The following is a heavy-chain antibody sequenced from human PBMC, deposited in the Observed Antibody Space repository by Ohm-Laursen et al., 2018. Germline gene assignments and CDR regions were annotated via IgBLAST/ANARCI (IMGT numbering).Heavy chain of an antibody. Sequence: SETLSLTCTVSGGSISSYYWSWIRQPPGKGLEWIGYIYYSGSTNYNPSLKSRVTISVDTSKNQFSLKLNSVTAADTAVYYCARGRLSQHYYYYGMDVWGQGTTVTVSS. CDR2: IYYSGST. D-gene: IGHD3-16*02. CDR3: ARGRLSQHYYYYGMDV. CDR1: GGSISSYY. V-gene: IGHV4-59*12. J-gene: IGHJ6*02.